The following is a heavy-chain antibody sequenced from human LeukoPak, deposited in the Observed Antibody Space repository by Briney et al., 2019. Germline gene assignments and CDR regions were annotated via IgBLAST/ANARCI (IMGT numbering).Heavy chain of an antibody. Sequence: SETLSLTCAVYGGSFSGYYWTWIRQPAGKGLEWIGRIYTSGNTNYNPSLKSRVTISVDTSKNHFSLKLTSVTAADTAVYYCARGNWYVPLDYWGQGTLVTVSS. D-gene: IGHD1-20*01. J-gene: IGHJ4*02. V-gene: IGHV4-59*10. CDR2: IYTSGNT. CDR3: ARGNWYVPLDY. CDR1: GGSFSGYY.